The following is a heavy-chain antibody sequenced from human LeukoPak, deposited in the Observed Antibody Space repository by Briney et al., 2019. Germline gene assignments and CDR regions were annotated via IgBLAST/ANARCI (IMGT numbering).Heavy chain of an antibody. V-gene: IGHV3-23*01. CDR1: GFTFSSYA. Sequence: GGSLRLSCAPSGFTFSSYAMSWVRQAPGKGLEWLSAISGSGGNTYYAGSAKGRFTISRDNSKTTLYLQMNSLRAEDTAVYYCAKEGYYYGSGSYSYFDYWGQGTLVTVSS. CDR3: AKEGYYYGSGSYSYFDY. D-gene: IGHD3-10*01. J-gene: IGHJ4*02. CDR2: ISGSGGNT.